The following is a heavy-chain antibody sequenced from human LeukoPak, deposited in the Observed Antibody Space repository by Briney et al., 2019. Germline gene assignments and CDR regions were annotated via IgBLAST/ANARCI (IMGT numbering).Heavy chain of an antibody. V-gene: IGHV4-4*07. Sequence: PSETLSLTCIVSGGSISDFYWSWVRQSAGKGLEYIGRIYSSGSTNYNPSLKSRVAMPVDTSKNQFSLNLRSLSAADTAVYYCARVTDSLDYWGQGTLVTVSS. CDR1: GGSISDFY. CDR3: ARVTDSLDY. J-gene: IGHJ4*02. D-gene: IGHD4-11*01. CDR2: IYSSGST.